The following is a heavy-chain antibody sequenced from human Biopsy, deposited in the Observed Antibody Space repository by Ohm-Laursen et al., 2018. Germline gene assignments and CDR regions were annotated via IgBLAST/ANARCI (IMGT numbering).Heavy chain of an antibody. CDR2: KFYRGTT. CDR1: GGSVSSGGFY. J-gene: IGHJ4*02. Sequence: SETLSLTCTVSGGSVSSGGFYWSWIRQHPGKTLEWIAYKFYRGTTTYNPSLKGRVIVSVDPPKSQISLKLTSVTASDTAIYYCARLTRRGNIIFFDYWGQGTLVAVSS. D-gene: IGHD1-26*01. CDR3: ARLTRRGNIIFFDY. V-gene: IGHV4-61*08.